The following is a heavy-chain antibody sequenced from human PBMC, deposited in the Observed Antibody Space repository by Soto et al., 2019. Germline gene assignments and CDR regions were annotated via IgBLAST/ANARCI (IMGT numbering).Heavy chain of an antibody. J-gene: IGHJ3*02. CDR2: MKPNSGNT. CDR1: GYTCTSYE. CDR3: ATGAATERRDAFDI. Sequence: SVKVSCKTSGYTCTSYESNWVRQATAEGREGMGVMKPNSGNTGYAQKFQGRVTMTRNTSISTAYMELSSLRSEGTAVYYCATGAATERRDAFDIWGQGTLVTVSS. V-gene: IGHV1-8*01. D-gene: IGHD1-26*01.